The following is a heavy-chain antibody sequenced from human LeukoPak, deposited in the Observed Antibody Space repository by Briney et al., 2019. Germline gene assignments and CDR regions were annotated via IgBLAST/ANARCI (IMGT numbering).Heavy chain of an antibody. Sequence: SETLSLTCTVSGGSISSSSYYWGWIRQPPGKGLEWIGSIYYSGSTYYNPSLKSRDTISVDTSKNQFSLKLSSVTAADTAVYYCASYGIAAAGHMGVWGKGTTVTISS. D-gene: IGHD6-13*01. CDR1: GGSISSSSYY. J-gene: IGHJ6*03. CDR3: ASYGIAAAGHMGV. CDR2: IYYSGST. V-gene: IGHV4-39*07.